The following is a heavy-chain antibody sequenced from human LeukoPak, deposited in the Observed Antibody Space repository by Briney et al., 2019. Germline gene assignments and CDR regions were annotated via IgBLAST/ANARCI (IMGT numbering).Heavy chain of an antibody. CDR2: ISSSGSTI. D-gene: IGHD2-2*01. CDR3: ARGYCSSTSCYDWYYYYGMDV. J-gene: IGHJ6*02. V-gene: IGHV3-11*01. Sequence: GGSLRLSCAASGFTFSDYYMSWISQAPGKGLEWVSYISSSGSTIYYADSVKGRFTISRDNAKNSLYLQMNSLRAEDTAVYYCARGYCSSTSCYDWYYYYGMDVWGQGTTVTVSS. CDR1: GFTFSDYY.